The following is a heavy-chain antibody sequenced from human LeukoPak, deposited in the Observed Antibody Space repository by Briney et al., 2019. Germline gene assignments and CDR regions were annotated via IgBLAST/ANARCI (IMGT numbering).Heavy chain of an antibody. J-gene: IGHJ6*02. CDR1: GCSITSSPYY. D-gene: IGHD3-10*01. CDR2: CYFGGGT. V-gene: IGHV4-39*01. Sequence: SETLSLTCTVSGCSITSSPYYWVWIPQPPGKGLEWVGSCYFGGGTYYNPSLKSRLTISVDTSKNQFSLKLTSVTAADTALYHCARISGPYYYGMDVWGQGTTVTVSS. CDR3: ARISGPYYYGMDV.